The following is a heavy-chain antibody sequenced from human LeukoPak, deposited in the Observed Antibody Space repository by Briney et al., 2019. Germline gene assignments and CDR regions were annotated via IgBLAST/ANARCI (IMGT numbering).Heavy chain of an antibody. CDR1: GYFFTSYW. V-gene: IGHV5-51*01. Sequence: GESLKISCQAYGYFFTSYWIGWMRQMPGKGLEWMGIIFGGDSDTRYSPSFEGQVTISADKSINTAYLQWSSLKASDTAMYYCARQSAGVTTFGVTSDFWGQGTLVTVSS. CDR2: IFGGDSDT. D-gene: IGHD3-3*01. J-gene: IGHJ4*02. CDR3: ARQSAGVTTFGVTSDF.